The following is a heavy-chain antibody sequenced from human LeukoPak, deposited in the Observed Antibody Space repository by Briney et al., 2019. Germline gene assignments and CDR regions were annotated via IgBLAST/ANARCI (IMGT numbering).Heavy chain of an antibody. Sequence: SETLSLTCTVSGGSVSSGSYYWSWIRQPPGKGLEWFGYIYYSGSTNYNPSLKSRVTISVDTSKNQFSLKLSSVTAADTAVYYCARDSVPYAFDIWGQGTMVTVSS. CDR2: IYYSGST. D-gene: IGHD6-6*01. V-gene: IGHV4-61*01. CDR3: ARDSVPYAFDI. J-gene: IGHJ3*02. CDR1: GGSVSSGSYY.